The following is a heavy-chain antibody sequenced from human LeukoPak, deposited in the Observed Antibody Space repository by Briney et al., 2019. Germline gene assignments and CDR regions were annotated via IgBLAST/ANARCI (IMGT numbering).Heavy chain of an antibody. CDR3: ARDQTSTVTFGDY. CDR2: ISYDGGSK. V-gene: IGHV3-30*03. J-gene: IGHJ4*02. CDR1: GFTFSSYW. Sequence: PGRSLRLSCAASGFTFSSYWMSWVRQAPGKGLEWVAVISYDGGSKYYADSVKGRFTISRDNSKNTLYLQMNSLRAEDTAVYYCARDQTSTVTFGDYWGQGTLVTVSS. D-gene: IGHD4-11*01.